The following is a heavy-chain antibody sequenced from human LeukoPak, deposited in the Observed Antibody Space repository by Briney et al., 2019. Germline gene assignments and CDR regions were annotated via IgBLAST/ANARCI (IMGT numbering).Heavy chain of an antibody. J-gene: IGHJ4*02. V-gene: IGHV4-4*07. CDR3: ARGYYGGAVDS. CDR2: MYTNGES. D-gene: IGHD3-16*01. Sequence: PSETLSLTCTVSRGSINNQYWSWIRQSAGKGLEWIGRMYTNGESDYNPSLKSRVAMSVDTSKSQFSLKLNYMTAADTALYYCARGYYGGAVDSWGQGILVIVSS. CDR1: RGSINNQY.